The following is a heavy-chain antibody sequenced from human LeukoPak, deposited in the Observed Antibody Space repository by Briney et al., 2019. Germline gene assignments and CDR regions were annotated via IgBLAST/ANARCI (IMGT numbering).Heavy chain of an antibody. V-gene: IGHV3-23*01. Sequence: QPGGSLRLSCAASGFTFSSYAMSWVRQAPGKGLEWVSAISGSGGSTYYADSVKGRFTISRDNSKNTPYLQMNSLRAEDTAVYYCAKGGFHPGYCSSTSCYVLDYWGQGTLVTVSS. CDR1: GFTFSSYA. CDR2: ISGSGGST. D-gene: IGHD2-2*01. J-gene: IGHJ4*02. CDR3: AKGGFHPGYCSSTSCYVLDY.